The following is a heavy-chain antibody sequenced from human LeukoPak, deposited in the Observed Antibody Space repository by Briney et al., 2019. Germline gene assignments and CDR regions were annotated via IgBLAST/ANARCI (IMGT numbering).Heavy chain of an antibody. D-gene: IGHD6-13*01. CDR1: GGSISSYY. V-gene: IGHV4-4*07. Sequence: PSETLSLTCTVSGGSISSYYWSWIRQPAGKGLEWIGRIYTSGSTNYNPSLKSRVTMSVDTSKNQFSLKLSSVTAADTAVYYCARSYSSSWYKMIMYFDYWGQGTLVTVSS. CDR3: ARSYSSSWYKMIMYFDY. J-gene: IGHJ4*02. CDR2: IYTSGST.